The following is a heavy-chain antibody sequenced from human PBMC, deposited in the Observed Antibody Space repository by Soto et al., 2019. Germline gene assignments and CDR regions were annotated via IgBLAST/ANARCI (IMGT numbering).Heavy chain of an antibody. J-gene: IGHJ6*02. CDR3: ARGSYYYGSGSYDYYYGMDV. CDR1: GGTFSSYA. V-gene: IGHV1-69*13. CDR2: IIPIFGTA. D-gene: IGHD3-10*01. Sequence: SVKVSCKASGGTFSSYAISWVRQAPGQGLEWMGGIIPIFGTANYAQKFQGRVTITADESTSTAYMELSSLRSEDTAVYYCARGSYYYGSGSYDYYYGMDVWGQGTTVTVSS.